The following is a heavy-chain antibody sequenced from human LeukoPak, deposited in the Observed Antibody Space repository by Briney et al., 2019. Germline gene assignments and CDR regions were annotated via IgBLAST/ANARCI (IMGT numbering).Heavy chain of an antibody. CDR1: GNYW. Sequence: PGGSLRLSCAASGNYWMHWVRQAPGKGLVWVSHINSDGSWTSYADSVKGRFTISKDNAKNTVYLQMNSLRAEDTAVYYCAKDISRINVIVVAPGRGIDYWGQGTLVTVSS. V-gene: IGHV3-74*01. CDR3: AKDISRINVIVVAPGRGIDY. CDR2: INSDGSWT. J-gene: IGHJ4*02. D-gene: IGHD3-22*01.